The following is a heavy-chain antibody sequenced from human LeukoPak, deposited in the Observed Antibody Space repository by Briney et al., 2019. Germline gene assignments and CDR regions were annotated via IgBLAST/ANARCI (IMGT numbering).Heavy chain of an antibody. D-gene: IGHD6-13*01. V-gene: IGHV4-30-2*01. J-gene: IGHJ4*02. CDR3: ARVRIGSVNIAAAQYFDY. CDR2: IYHSGST. Sequence: SQTLSLTCTVSGGSISSGGYYWSWIRQPPGKGLEWIGYIYHSGSTYYNPSLKSRVTISVDRSKNQFSLKLSSVTAADTAVYYCARVRIGSVNIAAAQYFDYWGQGTLVTVSS. CDR1: GGSISSGGYY.